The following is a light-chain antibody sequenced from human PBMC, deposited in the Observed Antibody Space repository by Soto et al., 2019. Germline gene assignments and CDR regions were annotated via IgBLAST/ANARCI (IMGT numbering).Light chain of an antibody. V-gene: IGKV3-20*01. CDR3: QQYGSSPYT. CDR2: GAS. J-gene: IGKJ2*01. Sequence: EIVLTQSPGTLSLSPGERATLSCRASQSVSSSYLAWYQQKPGQAPRLLIYGASSRATGIPDRFSGSGSGTDFTLTISSLESEDFAVYYCQQYGSSPYTSCQETNLQIK. CDR1: QSVSSSY.